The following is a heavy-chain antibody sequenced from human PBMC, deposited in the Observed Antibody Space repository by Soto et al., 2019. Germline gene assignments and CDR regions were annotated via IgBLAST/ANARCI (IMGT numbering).Heavy chain of an antibody. V-gene: IGHV7-4-1*01. CDR2: INTNTGNP. CDR1: GYTFTSYA. J-gene: IGHJ6*02. Sequence: ASVKVSCKASGYTFTSYAMNCVRQALGQGLEWMGWINTNTGNPTYAQGVTGRFVFSLDTSVSTAYLQICSLKAEDTAVYYCARNYDILPGYSPYSYNGMDVWGQGTTVTVSS. D-gene: IGHD3-9*01. CDR3: ARNYDILPGYSPYSYNGMDV.